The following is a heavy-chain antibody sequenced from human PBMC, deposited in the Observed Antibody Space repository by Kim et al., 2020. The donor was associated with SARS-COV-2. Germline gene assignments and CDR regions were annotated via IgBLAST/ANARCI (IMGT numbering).Heavy chain of an antibody. CDR3: ASLPNDSSGYVDC. J-gene: IGHJ4*02. D-gene: IGHD3-22*01. Sequence: SETLSLTCTVSGDSISSSFNYWGWVRQPPGKGLEWIGSVYDSGTTYDNPSLKSRVTVSVDTSKNEFSLNATSVTAADSAVYFCASLPNDSSGYVDCWGEGIVVTVST. CDR1: GDSISSSFNY. CDR2: VYDSGTT. V-gene: IGHV4-39*01.